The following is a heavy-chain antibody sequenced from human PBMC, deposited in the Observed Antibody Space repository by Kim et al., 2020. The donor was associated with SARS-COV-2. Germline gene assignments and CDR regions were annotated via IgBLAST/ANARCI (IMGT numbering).Heavy chain of an antibody. CDR1: GDSVSSKSAA. J-gene: IGHJ4*02. Sequence: SQTLSLTCAIPGDSVSSKSAAGNWVRQSPSRGLEWRGRTFYRSKWYNEYALSVKSRITITPDTSKNQFSLQLNSVTPEDTALYYCAREDYGVDSRGFDYWGQGPLLTVSS. CDR2: TFYRSKWYN. CDR3: AREDYGVDSRGFDY. D-gene: IGHD4-17*01. V-gene: IGHV6-1*01.